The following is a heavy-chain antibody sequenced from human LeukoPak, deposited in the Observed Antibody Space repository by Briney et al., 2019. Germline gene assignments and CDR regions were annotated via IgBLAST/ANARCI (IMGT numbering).Heavy chain of an antibody. CDR2: ISTYNDNT. D-gene: IGHD4-17*01. CDR3: ARDGDYGDYFDY. J-gene: IGHJ4*02. CDR1: GYPFTSYG. Sequence: ASVTVSFKSSGYPFTSYGFSWVRQAPGQGLERMGRISTYNDNTHYAQKLQGRVTMTTDTSTSTAYMELRSLRSDDTAVYYCARDGDYGDYFDYCGQGTLVTVSS. V-gene: IGHV1-18*04.